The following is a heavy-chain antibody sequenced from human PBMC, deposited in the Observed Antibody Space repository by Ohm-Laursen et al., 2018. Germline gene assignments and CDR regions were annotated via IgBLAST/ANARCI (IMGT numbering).Heavy chain of an antibody. CDR3: ARGDGSGSYDNWFDP. CDR1: GFTVSSSY. Sequence: SLRLSCAASGFTVSSSYMSWVRQAPGKGLEWVSVIYSGGNTDYADSVKGRFTISRDNSKNTLYLQMNSLRAEDTAVYYCARGDGSGSYDNWFDPWGQGTLVTVSS. D-gene: IGHD1-26*01. J-gene: IGHJ5*02. CDR2: IYSGGNT. V-gene: IGHV3-53*01.